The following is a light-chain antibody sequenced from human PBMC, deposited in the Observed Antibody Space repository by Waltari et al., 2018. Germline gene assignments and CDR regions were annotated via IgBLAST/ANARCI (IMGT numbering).Light chain of an antibody. V-gene: IGKV1-5*03. Sequence: DIQMTQSPSPLSASVGDTIIITCRASQSIINWLAWYQQKPGKAPKLLIYKAFTLETGAPPRFSSSGSETEFTLTISSLQPDDFATDYCQQYNSYSLLTFGGGTKVEIE. CDR1: QSIINW. CDR2: KAF. CDR3: QQYNSYSLLT. J-gene: IGKJ4*01.